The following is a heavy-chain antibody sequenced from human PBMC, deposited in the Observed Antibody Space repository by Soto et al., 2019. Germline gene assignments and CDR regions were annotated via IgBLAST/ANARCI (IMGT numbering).Heavy chain of an antibody. J-gene: IGHJ5*02. D-gene: IGHD6-13*01. CDR1: GGTFSSYT. Sequence: QVQLVQSGAEVKKPGSSVKVSCKASGGTFSSYTISWVRQAPGQGLEWMGRIIPILGIANYEQKFQGRDTITADKSTSTAYMELSSLRSEDTAVYYWAREAAAGTLVYWFDPWGQGTLVTVSS. CDR2: IIPILGIA. V-gene: IGHV1-69*08. CDR3: AREAAAGTLVYWFDP.